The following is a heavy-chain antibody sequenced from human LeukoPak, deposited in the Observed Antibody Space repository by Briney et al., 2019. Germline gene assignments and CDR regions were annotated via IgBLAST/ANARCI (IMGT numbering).Heavy chain of an antibody. J-gene: IGHJ4*02. Sequence: SETLSLTCTVSGGSTSSYYWSWLQQPPGKGLEWIGYIYYSGRTNYNPSLKSRVTISVDTSKNQFSLKLSSVTAADTAVYYCARLYSSSFPLYWGQGTLVTVSS. D-gene: IGHD6-6*01. CDR2: IYYSGRT. V-gene: IGHV4-59*08. CDR1: GGSTSSYY. CDR3: ARLYSSSFPLY.